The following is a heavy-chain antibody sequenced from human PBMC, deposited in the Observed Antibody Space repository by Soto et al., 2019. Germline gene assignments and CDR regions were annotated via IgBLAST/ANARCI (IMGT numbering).Heavy chain of an antibody. Sequence: QVQVVQSGAEEKKPGASVRISCKAFGYTFTPYPIHWVRQAPGQGLEWMAWINVADGNTRYSQRFQGSVTVTRDTSATTAYMELSSLRSEDTAVYFCATGAPHTSGYYPNDYWGQGTLVTVSS. CDR3: ATGAPHTSGYYPNDY. D-gene: IGHD3-22*01. CDR1: GYTFTPYP. CDR2: INVADGNT. J-gene: IGHJ4*02. V-gene: IGHV1-3*05.